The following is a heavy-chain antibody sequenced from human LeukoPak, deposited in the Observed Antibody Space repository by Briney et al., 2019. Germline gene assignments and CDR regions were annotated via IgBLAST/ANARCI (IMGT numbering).Heavy chain of an antibody. Sequence: GESLKISCKGSGYSFTSYRIGWVRQMPGKGLEWMGIIYPGDSDTRYSPSFQGQVTISADKSISTAYLQWSSLKASDTAMYYCARLTKYDYGGYATRVDYWGQGTLVTVSS. V-gene: IGHV5-51*01. D-gene: IGHD4-17*01. J-gene: IGHJ4*02. CDR2: IYPGDSDT. CDR1: GYSFTSYR. CDR3: ARLTKYDYGGYATRVDY.